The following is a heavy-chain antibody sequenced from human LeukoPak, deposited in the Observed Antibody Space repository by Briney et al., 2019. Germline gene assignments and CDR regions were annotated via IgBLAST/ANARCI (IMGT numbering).Heavy chain of an antibody. Sequence: GGSLRLSCVASGFTLRSYVMNWVRQTPGKGLEWVSSISGSGDSTFYADSVKGRFTISRDNSKNTLYLQMNSLRAEDTAVYYCVLLKRGYSYGYADYWGQGTLVTVSS. D-gene: IGHD5-18*01. V-gene: IGHV3-23*01. CDR2: ISGSGDST. J-gene: IGHJ4*02. CDR3: VLLKRGYSYGYADY. CDR1: GFTLRSYV.